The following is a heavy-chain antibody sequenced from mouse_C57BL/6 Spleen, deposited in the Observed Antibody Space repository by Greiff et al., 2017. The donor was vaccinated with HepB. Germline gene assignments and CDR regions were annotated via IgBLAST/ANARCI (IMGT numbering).Heavy chain of an antibody. CDR1: GYTFTSYW. Sequence: QVQLQQPGAELVRPGSSVKLSCKASGYTFTSYWMHWVKQRPIQGLEWIGNIDPSDSETHYNQKFKDKATLTVDKSSSTAYMQLSSLTSEDSAVYYCARFNNSNYDFDYWGQGTTLTVSS. CDR2: IDPSDSET. D-gene: IGHD2-5*01. CDR3: ARFNNSNYDFDY. J-gene: IGHJ2*01. V-gene: IGHV1-52*01.